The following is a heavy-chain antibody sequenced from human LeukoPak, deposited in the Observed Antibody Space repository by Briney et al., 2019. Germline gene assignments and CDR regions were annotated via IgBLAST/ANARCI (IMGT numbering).Heavy chain of an antibody. V-gene: IGHV3-9*03. J-gene: IGHJ4*02. CDR3: AKDPYDILTGVDY. CDR1: GFTFDDYA. CDR2: ISWNSGSI. D-gene: IGHD3-9*01. Sequence: GGSLRLSCAASGFTFDDYAMHWVRQAPGKGLEWVSGISWNSGSIGYADSVKGRFTISRDNAKNSLYLQTNSLRAEDMALYYCAKDPYDILTGVDYWGQGTLVTVSS.